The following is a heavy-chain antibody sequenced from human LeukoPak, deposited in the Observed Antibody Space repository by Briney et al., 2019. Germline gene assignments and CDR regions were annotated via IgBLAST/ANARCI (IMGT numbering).Heavy chain of an antibody. Sequence: ASVKVSRKASGYTFTDYYIHWVRQAPGQGLEWMGWINPYSGGTNYAQKLQGRVTMTRDTSISTAYMELGRLRSDDTAVYYCARAPFDTAMVDFDYWGQGTLVTVSS. CDR3: ARAPFDTAMVDFDY. CDR1: GYTFTDYY. V-gene: IGHV1-2*02. D-gene: IGHD5-18*01. J-gene: IGHJ4*02. CDR2: INPYSGGT.